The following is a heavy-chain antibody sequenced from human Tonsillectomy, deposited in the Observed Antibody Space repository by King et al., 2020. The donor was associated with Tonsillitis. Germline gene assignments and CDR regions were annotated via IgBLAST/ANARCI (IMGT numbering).Heavy chain of an antibody. J-gene: IGHJ6*04. D-gene: IGHD4-17*01. V-gene: IGHV3-11*05. CDR2: INPSSTYT. CDR3: ARDLLPDNGDYSYSYWMDG. Sequence: VQLVESGGGLVKPGGSLRLSCAASGFTFSNYYMSWIRQAPGKGLEWLSYINPSSTYTDYADSVKGRFTISRDNAKNSLYLQMNSLRAEDTAVYYCARDLLPDNGDYSYSYWMDGWGKGTTVTVPS. CDR1: GFTFSNYY.